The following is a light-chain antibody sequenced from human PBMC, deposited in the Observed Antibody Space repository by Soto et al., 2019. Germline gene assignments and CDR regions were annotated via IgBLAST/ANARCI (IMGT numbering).Light chain of an antibody. J-gene: IGKJ5*01. CDR3: QQYNNWPIT. CDR1: QSVSSY. Sequence: EIGLTQSAATLSLSPGERAALCCRASQSVSSYLAWYQQKPGQAPRLLIYDASNRATGIPARFSGSGSGTEFTLTISRLQSEDFAVYYCQQYNNWPITFGQGTRLEIK. CDR2: DAS. V-gene: IGKV3D-15*01.